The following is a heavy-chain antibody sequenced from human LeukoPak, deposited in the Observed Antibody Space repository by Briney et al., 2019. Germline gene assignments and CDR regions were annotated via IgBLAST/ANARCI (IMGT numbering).Heavy chain of an antibody. CDR3: ARADIVVVPAAYYYYYGMDV. D-gene: IGHD2-2*01. Sequence: NPGGSLRLPCAASGFTFSDYYMSWIRQAPGKGLEWVSYISSSGSTIYYADSVKGRFTISRDNAKNSLYLQMNSLRAEDTAVYYCARADIVVVPAAYYYYYGMDVWGQGTTVTVSS. CDR2: ISSSGSTI. V-gene: IGHV3-11*01. J-gene: IGHJ6*02. CDR1: GFTFSDYY.